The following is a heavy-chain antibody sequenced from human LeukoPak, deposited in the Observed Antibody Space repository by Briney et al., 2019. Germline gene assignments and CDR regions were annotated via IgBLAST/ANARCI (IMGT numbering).Heavy chain of an antibody. D-gene: IGHD6-6*01. V-gene: IGHV4-34*01. Sequence: SETLSLTCAVYGGSFSGYYWSWIRQPPGKGLEWIGEINHSGSTNYNPSLKSRVTISVDTSKNQFSLKLSSVTAADTAVYYCARSYPRIAARCYFDYWGQGTLVTVSS. CDR3: ARSYPRIAARCYFDY. CDR2: INHSGST. CDR1: GGSFSGYY. J-gene: IGHJ4*02.